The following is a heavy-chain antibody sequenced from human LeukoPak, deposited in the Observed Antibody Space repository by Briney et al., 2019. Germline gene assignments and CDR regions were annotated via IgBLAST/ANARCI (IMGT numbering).Heavy chain of an antibody. D-gene: IGHD3-22*01. V-gene: IGHV3-33*01. J-gene: IGHJ5*02. CDR3: ARDYDSRGYSPAA. CDR2: IWYDGSNK. CDR1: GFTFSSYG. Sequence: QAGGSLRLSCAASGFTFSSYGMHWVRQAPGKGLEWVAVIWYDGSNKYYADSVKGRFTISRDNSKNTLYLQMNSLRAEDTAVYSCARDYDSRGYSPAAWGQGTLVTVSS.